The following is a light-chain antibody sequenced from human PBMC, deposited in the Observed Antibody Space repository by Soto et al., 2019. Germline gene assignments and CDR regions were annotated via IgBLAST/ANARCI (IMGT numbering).Light chain of an antibody. CDR2: GVS. J-gene: IGKJ1*01. V-gene: IGKV3-15*01. Sequence: EIVMTQSPATLSVSPGERATLSCRASQSVSSNLAWYQQKPGHAPRLLLYGVSTRATGIPARFIGSGSGTEFTLTISSLQSEDFAVYYCQQYNNWPRTFGQGTKVEIK. CDR3: QQYNNWPRT. CDR1: QSVSSN.